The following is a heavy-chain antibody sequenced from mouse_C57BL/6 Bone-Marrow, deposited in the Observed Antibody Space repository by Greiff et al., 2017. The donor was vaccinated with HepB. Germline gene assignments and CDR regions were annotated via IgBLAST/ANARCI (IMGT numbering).Heavy chain of an antibody. Sequence: QVQLKQSGAELMKPGASVKLSCKATGYTFTGYWIEWVKQRPGHGLEWIGEILPGSGSTNYNEKFKGKATFTADTSSNTAYMQLSSLTTEDSAIYYCARRITTVVAHEGYWYFDVWGTGTTVTVSS. CDR2: ILPGSGST. J-gene: IGHJ1*03. CDR1: GYTFTGYW. CDR3: ARRITTVVAHEGYWYFDV. D-gene: IGHD1-1*01. V-gene: IGHV1-9*01.